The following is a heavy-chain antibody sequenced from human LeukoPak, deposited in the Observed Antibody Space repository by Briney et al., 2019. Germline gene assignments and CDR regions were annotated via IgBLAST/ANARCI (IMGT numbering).Heavy chain of an antibody. CDR2: IYSSRST. Sequence: SETLSLTCTVSGGSISSHYWSWIRQPPGKGLAWIGYIYSSRSTNYTPSLKSRVTISVDTSKNQFSLKLSSVTAADTAVYYCAREVAAGFDYWGPRTLVTVSS. CDR3: AREVAAGFDY. CDR1: GGSISSHY. D-gene: IGHD6-19*01. V-gene: IGHV4-59*11. J-gene: IGHJ4*02.